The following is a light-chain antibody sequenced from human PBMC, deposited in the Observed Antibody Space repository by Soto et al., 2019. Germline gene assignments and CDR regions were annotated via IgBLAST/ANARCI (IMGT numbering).Light chain of an antibody. CDR2: EVS. CDR3: SSYTRKYTPSYV. CDR1: SSDVGGYNY. J-gene: IGLJ1*01. Sequence: QSALTQPASVSGSPGQSITLSCTGTSSDVGGYNYVSWYQQHPGKAPKLMIYEVSNRPSGVSHRFSGSKSGNTASLTISGLRAEDEADYYSSSYTRKYTPSYVFGTGTKLTVL. V-gene: IGLV2-14*01.